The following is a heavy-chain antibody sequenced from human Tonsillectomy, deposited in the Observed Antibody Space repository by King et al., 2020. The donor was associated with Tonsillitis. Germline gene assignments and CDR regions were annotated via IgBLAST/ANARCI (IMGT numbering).Heavy chain of an antibody. Sequence: VQLVESGGGVVQPGTSLRLSCEVSAFTFRTYVLDWVRQAPGKGLEWVAVISYDGKNKVYAESVKGRFTISRDNSKNTLFMQLNSLRPEDTAVYYCAVRRDCSDSNCYNAFYFWGQGTMVTVSS. J-gene: IGHJ3*01. V-gene: IGHV3-30*04. CDR2: ISYDGKNK. CDR1: AFTFRTYV. CDR3: AVRRDCSDSNCYNAFYF. D-gene: IGHD2-2*02.